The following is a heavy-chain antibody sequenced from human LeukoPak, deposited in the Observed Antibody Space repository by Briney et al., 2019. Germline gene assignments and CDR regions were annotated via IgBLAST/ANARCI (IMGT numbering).Heavy chain of an antibody. Sequence: PSETLSLTCTVSGVSVNTFFWSWIRPPPGKGLEWIGYMYYSGSSNYNPSLKSRVTISEDTSKNQFSLKLSSVTAADTAVYYCARDRGAGGWVDPWGQGTLVTVSS. CDR2: MYYSGSS. J-gene: IGHJ5*02. CDR3: ARDRGAGGWVDP. D-gene: IGHD1-26*01. V-gene: IGHV4-59*02. CDR1: GVSVNTFF.